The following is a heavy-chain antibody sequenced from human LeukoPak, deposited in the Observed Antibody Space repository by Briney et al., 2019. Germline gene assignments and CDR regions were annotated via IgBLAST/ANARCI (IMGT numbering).Heavy chain of an antibody. D-gene: IGHD6-19*01. CDR1: GGSISSYY. J-gene: IGHJ5*02. CDR2: IYYSGST. Sequence: SETLSLTCTVSGGSISSYYWSWIRQPPGKGLEWIGYIYYSGSTNYNPSLKSRVTISVDMSKNQFSLKLSSVTAADTAVYYCARGDSSGWYANWFDPWGQGTLVTVSS. CDR3: ARGDSSGWYANWFDP. V-gene: IGHV4-59*12.